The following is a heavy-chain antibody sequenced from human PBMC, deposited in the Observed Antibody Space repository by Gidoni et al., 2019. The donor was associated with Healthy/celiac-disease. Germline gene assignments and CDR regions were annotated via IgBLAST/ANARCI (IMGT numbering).Heavy chain of an antibody. D-gene: IGHD2-15*01. CDR2: IIPIFGTA. CDR3: ASRATPYCSGGSCYPQEYYYYGMDV. J-gene: IGHJ6*02. V-gene: IGHV1-69*01. CDR1: GGTFSSYA. Sequence: QVLLVQSGAEVQKPGSSVMVSCQVSGGTFSSYAISWVRQAPGQGLEWMGGIIPIFGTANYAQKFQGRVKITADESTSTAYMELSSLRSEDTAVYYCASRATPYCSGGSCYPQEYYYYGMDVWGQGTTVTVSS.